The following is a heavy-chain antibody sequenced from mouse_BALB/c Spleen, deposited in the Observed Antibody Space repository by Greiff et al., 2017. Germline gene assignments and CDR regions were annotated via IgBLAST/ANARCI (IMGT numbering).Heavy chain of an antibody. CDR2: IDPENGDT. CDR1: GFNIKDYY. CDR3: NQVTTGVASDFDD. D-gene: IGHD1-1*01. Sequence: VQLQQSGAELVKSGASVKLSCTASGFNIKDYYMHWVKQRPEQGLEWIGWIDPENGDTEYAPKFQGKATMTADTSSNTAYLQLSSLTSEDTAVYYCNQVTTGVASDFDDWGQGTTLTVSS. J-gene: IGHJ2*01. V-gene: IGHV14-4*02.